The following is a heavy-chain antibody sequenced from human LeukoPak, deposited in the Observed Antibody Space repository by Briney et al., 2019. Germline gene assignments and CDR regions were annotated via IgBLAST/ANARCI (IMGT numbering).Heavy chain of an antibody. D-gene: IGHD4/OR15-4a*01. CDR1: GFTFSSYE. CDR2: ISSSGSNI. V-gene: IGHV3-48*03. Sequence: GGSLRLSCAASGFTFSSYEMNWVRQAPGKGLEWVAYISSSGSNIHYADSVKGRFTISRDNAQNSLYLQMKSLRAEDTAVYYCAKGLAWFGYGAFLDYWGQGTLVTVSS. J-gene: IGHJ4*02. CDR3: AKGLAWFGYGAFLDY.